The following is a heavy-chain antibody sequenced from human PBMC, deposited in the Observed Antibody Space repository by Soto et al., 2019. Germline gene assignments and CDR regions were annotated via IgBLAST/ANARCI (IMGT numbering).Heavy chain of an antibody. J-gene: IGHJ4*02. CDR2: IYYSGST. Sequence: SETLSLTCTVSGGSISSYYWSWIRQPPGKGLEWIGYIYYSGSTNYNPSLKSRVTISVDTSKNQFSLKLSSVTAADTAVYYCARSGGVKTFDYWGQGTLVTVSS. CDR3: ARSGGVKTFDY. V-gene: IGHV4-59*01. D-gene: IGHD3-16*01. CDR1: GGSISSYY.